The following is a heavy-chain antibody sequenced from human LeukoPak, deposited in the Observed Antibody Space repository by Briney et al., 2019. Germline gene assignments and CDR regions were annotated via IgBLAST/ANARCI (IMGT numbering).Heavy chain of an antibody. Sequence: ASVKVSCKASGYSLTHYAMNWVRQAPGQGLEWMGWINTNTGNSTYAQGFTGRFVFSLDTSVSTAYLQINSLRAEDTAVYYCARGTPTPGVDYWGQGTQVTVSS. CDR3: ARGTPTPGVDY. D-gene: IGHD1-1*01. CDR2: INTNTGNS. J-gene: IGHJ4*02. V-gene: IGHV7-4-1*02. CDR1: GYSLTHYA.